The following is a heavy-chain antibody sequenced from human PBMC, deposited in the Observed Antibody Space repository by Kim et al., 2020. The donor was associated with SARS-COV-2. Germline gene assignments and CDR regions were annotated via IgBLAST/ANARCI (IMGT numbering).Heavy chain of an antibody. V-gene: IGHV4-39*01. Sequence: SETLSLTCTVSGGSISSSSYYWGWIRQPPGKGLEWIGSIYYSGSTYYNPSLKSRVTISVDTSKNQFSLKLSSVTAADTAVYYCARSEISSGWSRRGYYFDYWGQGTLVTVSS. J-gene: IGHJ4*02. CDR1: GGSISSSSYY. CDR2: IYYSGST. D-gene: IGHD6-19*01. CDR3: ARSEISSGWSRRGYYFDY.